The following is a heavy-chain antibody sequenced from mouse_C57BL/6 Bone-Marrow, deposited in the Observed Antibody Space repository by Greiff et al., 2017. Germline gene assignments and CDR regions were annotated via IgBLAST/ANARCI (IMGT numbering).Heavy chain of an antibody. D-gene: IGHD1-1*01. J-gene: IGHJ1*03. Sequence: QVQLQQSGPELVKPGASVKISCKASGYSFTSYYIHWVKQRPGQGLEWIGWIYPGSGNTKYNEKFKGKATLTADTSTSTAYMQLSSLTSEDSVIYYCARDYYGSTYWYFDDWGTGTTVTVSS. CDR3: ARDYYGSTYWYFDD. CDR2: IYPGSGNT. V-gene: IGHV1-66*01. CDR1: GYSFTSYY.